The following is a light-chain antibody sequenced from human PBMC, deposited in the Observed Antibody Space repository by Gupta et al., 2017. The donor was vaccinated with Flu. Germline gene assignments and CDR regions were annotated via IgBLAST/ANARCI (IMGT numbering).Light chain of an antibody. CDR2: GSD. CDR1: SNIGSGFE. V-gene: IGLV1-40*01. CDR3: QSFDSSLGGYF. Sequence: SNIGSGFEFHWYLVLPGTSPKLLIYGSDNRPSGVPDRFSGSKSGTSASLAIPGLQVEDEAEYFCQSFDSSLGGYFFATGTKVTVV. J-gene: IGLJ1*01.